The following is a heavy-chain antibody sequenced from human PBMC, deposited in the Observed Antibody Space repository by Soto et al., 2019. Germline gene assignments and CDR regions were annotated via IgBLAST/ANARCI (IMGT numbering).Heavy chain of an antibody. CDR2: IYYSGST. Sequence: SETLSLTCTASGGTISSYYWSWIRQPPGKGLEWIGYIYYSGSTNYNPSLKSRVTISVDTSKNQFSLKLSSVTAADTAVYYCARDGRGNGMDVWGQGTTLTVS. CDR1: GGTISSYY. CDR3: ARDGRGNGMDV. J-gene: IGHJ6*02. V-gene: IGHV4-59*01. D-gene: IGHD3-10*01.